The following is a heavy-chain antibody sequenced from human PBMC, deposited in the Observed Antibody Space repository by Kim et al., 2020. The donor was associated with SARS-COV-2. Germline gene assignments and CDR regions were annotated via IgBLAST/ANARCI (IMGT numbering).Heavy chain of an antibody. Sequence: YAESLKGRFTISRDNSKNTLYVQVSGLRAEDTAIYCCSEGGAYYDFSLGSWGQGTLGTVSS. D-gene: IGHD3-3*01. V-gene: IGHV3-23*05. J-gene: IGHJ4*02. CDR3: SEGGAYYDFSLGS.